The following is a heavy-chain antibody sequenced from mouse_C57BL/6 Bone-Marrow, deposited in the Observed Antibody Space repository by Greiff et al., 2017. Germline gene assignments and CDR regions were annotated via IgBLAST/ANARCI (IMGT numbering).Heavy chain of an antibody. CDR1: GFNIKDDY. V-gene: IGHV14-4*01. Sequence: VQLQQSGAELVRPGASVKLSCTASGFNIKDDYMHWVKQRPEQGLEWIGWIDPENGDTEYASKFQGKATITAETSSNTAYLQLSSLTSEDTAVYYCTTCYGSSYWYFDVWGTGTTVTVSS. CDR2: IDPENGDT. CDR3: TTCYGSSYWYFDV. J-gene: IGHJ1*03. D-gene: IGHD1-1*01.